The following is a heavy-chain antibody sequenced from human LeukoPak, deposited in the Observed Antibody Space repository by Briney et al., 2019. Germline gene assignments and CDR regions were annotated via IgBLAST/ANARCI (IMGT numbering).Heavy chain of an antibody. CDR1: GGTFSSYA. Sequence: ASVKVSCKASGGTFSSYAISWVRQAPGQGLEWMGWINPNSGGTNYAQKFQGRVTMTRDTSISTAYMELSRLRSDDTAVYYCARETTHYDFWSGYVKSDAFDIWGQGTMVTVSS. CDR2: INPNSGGT. CDR3: ARETTHYDFWSGYVKSDAFDI. D-gene: IGHD3-3*01. J-gene: IGHJ3*02. V-gene: IGHV1-2*02.